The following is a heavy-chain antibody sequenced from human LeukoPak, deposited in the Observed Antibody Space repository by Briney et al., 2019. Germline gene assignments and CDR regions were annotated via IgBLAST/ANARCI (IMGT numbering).Heavy chain of an antibody. CDR3: ASVRTAAGMEFDY. V-gene: IGHV3-30*01. CDR1: GFTFSSYA. J-gene: IGHJ4*02. Sequence: PGGSLRLSCAASGFTFSSYAMHWVRQAPGKGVQWVAVMSYDGIHKYYADSVRGRFSISRDNSKNTLYLQMNSLRPEDTAVYYCASVRTAAGMEFDYWGQGTLVTVSS. CDR2: MSYDGIHK. D-gene: IGHD6-13*01.